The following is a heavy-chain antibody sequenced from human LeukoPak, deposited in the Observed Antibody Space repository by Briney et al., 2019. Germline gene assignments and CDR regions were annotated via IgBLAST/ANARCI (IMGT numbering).Heavy chain of an antibody. CDR1: GGSFSGYY. CDR2: INHSGST. Sequence: PSETLSLTCAVYGGSFSGYYWSWIRQPPGKGLEWIGEINHSGSTNYNPSLKSRVTISVDTSKNQFSLKLSSVTAADTAVYYCAREVQNLIDYWGQGTLVTVSS. V-gene: IGHV4-34*01. D-gene: IGHD1-1*01. J-gene: IGHJ4*02. CDR3: AREVQNLIDY.